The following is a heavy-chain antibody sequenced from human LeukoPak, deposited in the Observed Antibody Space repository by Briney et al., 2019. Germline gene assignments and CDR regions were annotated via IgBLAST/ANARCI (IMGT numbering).Heavy chain of an antibody. Sequence: SETPSLTCTVSGGSISSYYWSWIRQPPGKGLEWIGYIYYSGSTNYNPSLKSRVTISVDTSKNTAVYYCARGDYYDSSGYPLSFDYWGQGTLVTVSS. CDR3: SFDY. CDR2: IYYSGST. D-gene: IGHD3-22*01. V-gene: IGHV4-59*01. CDR1: GGSISSYY. J-gene: IGHJ4*02.